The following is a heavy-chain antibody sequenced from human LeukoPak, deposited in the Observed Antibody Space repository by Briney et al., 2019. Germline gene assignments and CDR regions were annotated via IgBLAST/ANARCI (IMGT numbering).Heavy chain of an antibody. J-gene: IGHJ4*02. D-gene: IGHD2-21*02. CDR2: ISAYNGNT. V-gene: IGHV1-18*04. CDR1: GYSFTSYW. CDR3: ARSKGVVTATDDY. Sequence: GESLKISCKGSGYSFTSYWIGWVRQAPGQGLEWMGWISAYNGNTNYAQKLQGRVTMTTDTSTSTAYMELRSLRSDDTAVYYCARSKGVVTATDDYWGQGTLVTVSS.